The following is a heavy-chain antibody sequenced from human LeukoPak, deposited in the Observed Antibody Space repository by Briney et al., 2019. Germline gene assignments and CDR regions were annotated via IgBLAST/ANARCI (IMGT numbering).Heavy chain of an antibody. CDR3: ARSSEGRYYYDSSGYSYYYYYMDV. CDR1: GGSISTSSYY. Sequence: SETLSLICTVSGGSISTSSYYWGWVRQPPGKGLEWIGNIFYSGSTYYSPSLKSRVTISLDTSRNQFSLKLNSVTAADTAVYYCARSSEGRYYYDSSGYSYYYYYMDVWGKGTTVTISS. J-gene: IGHJ6*03. V-gene: IGHV4-39*07. CDR2: IFYSGST. D-gene: IGHD3-22*01.